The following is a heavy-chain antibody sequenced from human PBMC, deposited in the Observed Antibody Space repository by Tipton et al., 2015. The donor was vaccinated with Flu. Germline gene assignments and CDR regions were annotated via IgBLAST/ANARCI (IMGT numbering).Heavy chain of an antibody. V-gene: IGHV3-30*02. CDR3: ATTPGFSSSWYTTTAGHYYYGMDV. Sequence: GSLRLSCAASGFTFSSYDMNWVRQAPGKGLEWVAFIRYDGSNKYYADSVKGRFTISRDNSKNTLYLQMNSLRAEDTAVYYCATTPGFSSSWYTTTAGHYYYGMDVWGQGTTVTVSS. D-gene: IGHD6-13*01. J-gene: IGHJ6*02. CDR1: GFTFSSYD. CDR2: IRYDGSNK.